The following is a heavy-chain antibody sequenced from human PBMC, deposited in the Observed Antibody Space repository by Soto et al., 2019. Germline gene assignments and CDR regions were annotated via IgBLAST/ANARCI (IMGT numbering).Heavy chain of an antibody. CDR1: GDSFDTYW. Sequence: LGQSLNISFNGNGDSFDTYWIAWVRQMHGKGLEWMGITHPGDSETRYSPSFEGQVTISADKSISTAYLQWSSLKASDTAMYYCARQGKDGHNQGYGMDVWGQGTTVTVSS. J-gene: IGHJ6*02. V-gene: IGHV5-51*01. CDR3: ARQGKDGHNQGYGMDV. CDR2: THPGDSET.